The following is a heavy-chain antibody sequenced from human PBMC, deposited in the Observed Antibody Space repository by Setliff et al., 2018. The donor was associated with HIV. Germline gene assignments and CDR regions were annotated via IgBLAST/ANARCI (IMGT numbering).Heavy chain of an antibody. CDR2: IYPNTGDT. CDR1: GYTFTDYY. D-gene: IGHD4-17*01. J-gene: IGHJ4*02. V-gene: IGHV1-2*02. Sequence: ASVKVSCKASGYTFTDYYIHWARQAPGQGLEWMGWIYPNTGDTNYAQKFQGRVTMTRDTSISTAYMELSRLRSDDTAVYYCARSTTADWGQGTMVTVSS. CDR3: ARSTTAD.